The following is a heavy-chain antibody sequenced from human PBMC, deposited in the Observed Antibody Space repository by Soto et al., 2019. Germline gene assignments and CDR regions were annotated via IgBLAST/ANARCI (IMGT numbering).Heavy chain of an antibody. CDR1: GGSVSSGGRY. Sequence: SETLSLTCTVSGGSVSSGGRYWSWIRQPPGKGLEWIGNIYYSGRTMYNPSFKSRVTISLDTSKNQFSLKLSSVTAADTAVYYCAEEDYVGGSYRFFDYWGHGTLVT. V-gene: IGHV4-61*08. J-gene: IGHJ4*01. CDR2: IYYSGRT. CDR3: AEEDYVGGSYRFFDY. D-gene: IGHD3-16*02.